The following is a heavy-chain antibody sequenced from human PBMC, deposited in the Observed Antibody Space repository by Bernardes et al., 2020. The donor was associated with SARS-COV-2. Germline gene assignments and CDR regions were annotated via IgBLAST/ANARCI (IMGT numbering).Heavy chain of an antibody. CDR3: TRVLDGRAGAFDI. D-gene: IGHD2-15*01. CDR1: GFSFRSYW. V-gene: IGHV3-74*01. Sequence: GSLRLSCVGSGFSFRSYWLHWVRQAPGTGPVWISRINGDGRTTNYADSVKGRFTISRDNAKNALYLHMNSLRAEDTAVYYCTRVLDGRAGAFDIWGQGTMVTVSS. CDR2: INGDGRTT. J-gene: IGHJ3*02.